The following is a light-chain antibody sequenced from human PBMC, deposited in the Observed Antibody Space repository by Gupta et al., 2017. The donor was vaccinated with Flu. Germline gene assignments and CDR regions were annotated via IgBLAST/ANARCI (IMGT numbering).Light chain of an antibody. CDR1: QSPVYIDGNTY. CDR3: KQDGKWPVT. CDR2: KAS. J-gene: IGKJ1*01. V-gene: IGKV2-30*01. Sequence: AVLTQSPLSLNVPLVQSASISCPSSQSPVYIDGNTYLDWFQQRPGHSPRRLIHKASNRDSGVPDRFSGSGSGTDFTLNISRVEAEDVGVYYCKQDGKWPVTFGQGTKVEI.